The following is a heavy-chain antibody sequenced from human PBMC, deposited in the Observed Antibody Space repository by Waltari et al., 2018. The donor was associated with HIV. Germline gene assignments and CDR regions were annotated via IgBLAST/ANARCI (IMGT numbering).Heavy chain of an antibody. J-gene: IGHJ5*02. CDR1: GFPFSLYS. Sequence: EVQLLDPGGGLVQPGGSLRPSCSAPGFPFSLYSMPLVRQAPGKGLEWVSGISGSGDNRYYADSVKGRFTISRDNSKNKVFLQMKSLRPEDTAFYYCTKDPVTAVGNINWFDPWGQGTLVTVSS. CDR3: TKDPVTAVGNINWFDP. CDR2: ISGSGDNR. D-gene: IGHD6-13*01. V-gene: IGHV3-23*01.